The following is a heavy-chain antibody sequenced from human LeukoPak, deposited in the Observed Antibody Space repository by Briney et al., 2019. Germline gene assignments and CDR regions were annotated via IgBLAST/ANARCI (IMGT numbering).Heavy chain of an antibody. J-gene: IGHJ4*02. Sequence: SETLSLTCAVYGGSFSGYYWSWIRQPPGKGLEWIGEINHSGSTNYNPSLKSRVTISVDTSKNQFSLKLSSVTAADTAVYYCARENDGYNTIDYWGQGTLVTVSS. CDR3: ARENDGYNTIDY. CDR1: GGSFSGYY. V-gene: IGHV4-34*01. D-gene: IGHD5-24*01. CDR2: INHSGST.